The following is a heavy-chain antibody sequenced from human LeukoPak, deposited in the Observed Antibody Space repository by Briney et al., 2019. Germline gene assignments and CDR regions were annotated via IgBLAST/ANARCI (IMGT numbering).Heavy chain of an antibody. CDR2: INHSGST. D-gene: IGHD6-13*01. CDR3: ARNEGQQLSRSWFDP. J-gene: IGHJ5*02. V-gene: IGHV4-34*01. CDR1: GGSSSGYY. Sequence: SVTLSLTCAVYGGSSSGYYWSWIRQPPGKGLEWIGEINHSGSTKYRPYLKRRVTISLGTSKNHFSLKLSSVTAADTAVYYCARNEGQQLSRSWFDPWGQGTLVSVSS.